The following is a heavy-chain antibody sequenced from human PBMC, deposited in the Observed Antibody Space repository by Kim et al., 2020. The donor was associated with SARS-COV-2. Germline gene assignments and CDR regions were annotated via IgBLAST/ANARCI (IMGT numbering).Heavy chain of an antibody. CDR3: ARVRGKGVIVPDY. V-gene: IGHV1-2*02. D-gene: IGHD3-16*02. CDR2: INPNSGGT. CDR1: GYTFTGYY. Sequence: ASVKVSCKASGYTFTGYYMHWVRQAPGQGLEWMGWINPNSGGTNYAQKFQGRVTMTRDTSISTAYMELSRLRSDDTAVYYCARVRGKGVIVPDYWGQGTLVTVSS. J-gene: IGHJ4*02.